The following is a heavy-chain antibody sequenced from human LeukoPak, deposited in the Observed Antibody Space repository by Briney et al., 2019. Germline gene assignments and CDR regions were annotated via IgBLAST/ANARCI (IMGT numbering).Heavy chain of an antibody. CDR2: IYTSRSP. V-gene: IGHV4-4*07. CDR1: GASISSYY. J-gene: IGHJ6*03. Sequence: PSETLSLTCTVSGASISSYYWSWIRQPAGKGLEWIGRIYTSRSPNYNPSLKSRVTMSVDTSKNQFSLNLSSVTAADTAVHYCARDRRYFDQNYYYYMDVWGKGTTVAVSS. D-gene: IGHD3-9*01. CDR3: ARDRRYFDQNYYYYMDV.